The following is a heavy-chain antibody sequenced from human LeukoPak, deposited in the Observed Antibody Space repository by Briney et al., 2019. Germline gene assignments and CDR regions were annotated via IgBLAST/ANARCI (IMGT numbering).Heavy chain of an antibody. Sequence: SETLSLTCTVSGGSVSSGSYYWSWIRQPPGKGLEWIGYIYYSGSTYYNPSLKSRVTISVDTSKNQFSLKLSSVTAADTAVYYCARDMGSGSYGEVDYGMDVWGKGTMVTVSS. J-gene: IGHJ6*04. CDR3: ARDMGSGSYGEVDYGMDV. CDR1: GGSVSSGSYY. D-gene: IGHD3-10*01. V-gene: IGHV4-31*03. CDR2: IYYSGST.